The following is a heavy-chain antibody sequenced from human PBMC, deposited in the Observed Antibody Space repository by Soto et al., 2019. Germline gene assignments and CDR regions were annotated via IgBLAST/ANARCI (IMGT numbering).Heavy chain of an antibody. J-gene: IGHJ4*02. D-gene: IGHD2-15*01. CDR3: ARDPVCSGGICYRNL. Sequence: EVQLVESGGTLVQPGGSLRLSCAASGLSFSTYEMNWFRQAPGKGLEWVSYISTSANNMEYADSVKGRFTISRDNAKNSVYLQMDSVRAEEPAVYYGARDPVCSGGICYRNLWGQGTLVTVSS. CDR2: ISTSANNM. CDR1: GLSFSTYE. V-gene: IGHV3-48*03.